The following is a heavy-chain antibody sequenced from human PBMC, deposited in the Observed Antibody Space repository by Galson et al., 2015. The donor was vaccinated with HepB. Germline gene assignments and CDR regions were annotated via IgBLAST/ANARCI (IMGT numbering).Heavy chain of an antibody. D-gene: IGHD3-16*01. Sequence: SLRLSCAASGFTFSSYAMHWVRQAPGKGLEWVAVISYDGSNKYYADSVKGRFTISRDNSKNTLYLQMNSLRAEDTAVYYCARDLTGLGGMDVWGQGTMVTVSS. V-gene: IGHV3-30*04. CDR2: ISYDGSNK. CDR1: GFTFSSYA. CDR3: ARDLTGLGGMDV. J-gene: IGHJ6*02.